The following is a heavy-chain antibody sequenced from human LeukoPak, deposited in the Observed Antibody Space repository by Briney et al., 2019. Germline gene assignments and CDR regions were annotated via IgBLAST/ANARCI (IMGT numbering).Heavy chain of an antibody. CDR3: AKSLLRRVVVITQAHWYFDL. J-gene: IGHJ2*01. Sequence: GGSLRLSCAASGFTFSSYGMSWVRQAPGKGLEWVSAISGSGGSTYYADSVKGRFTISRDNSKNTLYLQMNSLRAEDTAVYYCAKSLLRRVVVITQAHWYFDLWGRGTLVTVSS. CDR1: GFTFSSYG. V-gene: IGHV3-23*01. D-gene: IGHD3-22*01. CDR2: ISGSGGST.